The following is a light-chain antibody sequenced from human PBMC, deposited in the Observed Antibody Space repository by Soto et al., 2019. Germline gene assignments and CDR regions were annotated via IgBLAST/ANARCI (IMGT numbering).Light chain of an antibody. J-gene: IGKJ5*01. CDR1: QSLLHTNGYNY. CDR2: LGS. V-gene: IGKV2-28*01. Sequence: DIVMTQSPLSLTVTPGEPASISCRSSQSLLHTNGYNYLDWYLQRPGQSPQLLIYLGSNRSSGVPDRFSGSGSGTDFALKISRVEAEDVGVYYCMQALQARLTFGQGTRLEIK. CDR3: MQALQARLT.